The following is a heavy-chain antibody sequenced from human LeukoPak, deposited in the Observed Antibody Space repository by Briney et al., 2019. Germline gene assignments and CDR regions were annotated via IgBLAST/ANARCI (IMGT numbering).Heavy chain of an antibody. V-gene: IGHV1-18*01. CDR1: GYTFTSYG. D-gene: IGHD3-22*01. CDR2: ISAYNGNT. Sequence: ASVKVSCKASGYTFTSYGISWVRQAPGQGLEWMGGISAYNGNTNYAQKLQGRVTMTKDTSTSTAYMELRSLRSDDTAVYYCGAYYYDSSGYYTGGFDYWGHVTLVTVSS. CDR3: GAYYYDSSGYYTGGFDY. J-gene: IGHJ4*01.